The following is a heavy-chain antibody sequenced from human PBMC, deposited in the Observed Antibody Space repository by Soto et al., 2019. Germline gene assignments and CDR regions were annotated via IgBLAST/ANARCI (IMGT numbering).Heavy chain of an antibody. Sequence: PSETLSLTCAVYGGSFSGYYWSWIRQPPGKGLEWIGEINHSGSTNYNPSLKSRVTISVDTSKNQFSLKLSSVAAADTAVYYCARVENWGFFDRKTFFDPWGQGTLVTVSS. CDR3: ARVENWGFFDRKTFFDP. CDR2: INHSGST. V-gene: IGHV4-34*01. J-gene: IGHJ5*02. D-gene: IGHD3-9*01. CDR1: GGSFSGYY.